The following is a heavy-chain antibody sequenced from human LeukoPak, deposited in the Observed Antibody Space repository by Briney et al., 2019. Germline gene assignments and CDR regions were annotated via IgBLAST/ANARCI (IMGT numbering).Heavy chain of an antibody. J-gene: IGHJ4*02. Sequence: ASVKVSCKASGYTFTSYAISWVRQAPGQGLEWMGRIIPIFGTANYAQKFQGRVTITTDESTSTAYMELSSLRSEDTAVYYCARDIGYYYDSSGYYYGWGQGTLVTVSS. CDR3: ARDIGYYYDSSGYYYG. D-gene: IGHD3-22*01. CDR2: IIPIFGTA. CDR1: GYTFTSYA. V-gene: IGHV1-69*05.